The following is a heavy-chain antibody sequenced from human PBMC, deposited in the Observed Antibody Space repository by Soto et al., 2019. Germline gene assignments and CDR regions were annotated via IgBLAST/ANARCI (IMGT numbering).Heavy chain of an antibody. CDR1: GFTFSSYW. CDR3: ARATTVTPFVY. D-gene: IGHD4-17*01. J-gene: IGHJ4*02. Sequence: VGSLRLSCAASGFTFSSYWMHWVRQAPGKGLVWVSRINSDGSSTSYADSVKGRFTISRDNAKNTLYLQMNSLRAEDTAVYYCARATTVTPFVYWGQGTLVTVSS. V-gene: IGHV3-74*01. CDR2: INSDGSST.